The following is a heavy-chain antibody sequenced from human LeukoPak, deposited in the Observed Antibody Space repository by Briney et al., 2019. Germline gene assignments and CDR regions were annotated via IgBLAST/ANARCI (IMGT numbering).Heavy chain of an antibody. CDR1: GFTFSSYG. Sequence: PGGSLRLSCAASGFTFSSYGMHWVRQAPGKGLEWAAVISYDGSNKYYADSVKGRFTISRDNSKNTLYLQMNSLRAEDTAVYYCAKDMGVATIHYYFDYWGQGTLVTVSS. CDR2: ISYDGSNK. V-gene: IGHV3-30*18. CDR3: AKDMGVATIHYYFDY. J-gene: IGHJ4*02. D-gene: IGHD5-12*01.